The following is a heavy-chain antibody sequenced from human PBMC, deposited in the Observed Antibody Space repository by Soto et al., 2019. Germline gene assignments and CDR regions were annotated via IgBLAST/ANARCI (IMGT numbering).Heavy chain of an antibody. CDR2: IVVGSGVT. J-gene: IGHJ4*02. D-gene: IGHD6-19*01. V-gene: IGHV1-58*03. Sequence: KQLVQSGPAVKRPWTSVKVSCKASGFTLNGSAVQWVRQARGQRRGWLGWIVVGSGVTNYAQRFQDRVTITRDMLTDTADMEMSSRTAADTAVYFCATTVGYSNGWPFDHWGQGTVVTVSS. CDR1: GFTLNGSA. CDR3: ATTVGYSNGWPFDH.